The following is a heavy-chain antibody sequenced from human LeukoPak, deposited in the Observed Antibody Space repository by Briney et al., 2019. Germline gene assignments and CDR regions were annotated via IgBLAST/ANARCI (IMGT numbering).Heavy chain of an antibody. V-gene: IGHV4-39*01. D-gene: IGHD3-22*01. Sequence: SETLSLTCTVSGGSISSSNYYWGWIRQPPGRGLEWIGNIYYSGSTYYNPSLKSRVTISVDTSKNQFSLKLSSGTAADTAVYYCARVNNWFDPWGQGTLVTVSS. CDR2: IYYSGST. J-gene: IGHJ5*02. CDR1: GGSISSSNYY. CDR3: ARVNNWFDP.